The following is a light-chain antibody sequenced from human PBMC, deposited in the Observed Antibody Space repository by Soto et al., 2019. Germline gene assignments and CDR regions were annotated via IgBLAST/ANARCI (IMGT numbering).Light chain of an antibody. V-gene: IGLV4-69*01. CDR3: QSLGTGIQV. J-gene: IGLJ3*02. Sequence: QSVLTQSPSASASLGASVKLTCTLSSGYSTYAIAWHQQQSEKGPQFLMKINYDGTHSKGDGFFDRFSGSSSGAERHLTISSLQSEDEADYYCQSLGTGIQVFGGGTKLTVL. CDR1: SGYSTYA. CDR2: INYDGTH.